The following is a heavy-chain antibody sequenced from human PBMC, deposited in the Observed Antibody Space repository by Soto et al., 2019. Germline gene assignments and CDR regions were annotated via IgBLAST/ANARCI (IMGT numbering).Heavy chain of an antibody. CDR2: IYYSGST. CDR3: ARHSGSYYYYYYYGMDV. Sequence: SETLSLTCTVSGGSISSSSYYWGWIRQPPGKGLEWIGSIYYSGSTHYNPSLKSRVTISVDTSKNQFSLKLSSVTAADTAVYYCARHSGSYYYYYYYGMDVWGQGTTVTVSS. V-gene: IGHV4-39*01. CDR1: GGSISSSSYY. D-gene: IGHD1-26*01. J-gene: IGHJ6*02.